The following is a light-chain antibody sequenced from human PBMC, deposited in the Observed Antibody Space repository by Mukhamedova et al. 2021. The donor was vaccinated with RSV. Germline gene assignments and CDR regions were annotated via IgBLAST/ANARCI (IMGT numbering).Light chain of an antibody. Sequence: GEAPNLLIYTVTTLQTGVPSRFSGSGSGTEFTLTISGLQSEDFATYYCQQLNTSPYTFGQGTKLEIK. CDR2: TVT. V-gene: IGKV1-9*01. J-gene: IGKJ2*01. CDR3: QQLNTSPYT.